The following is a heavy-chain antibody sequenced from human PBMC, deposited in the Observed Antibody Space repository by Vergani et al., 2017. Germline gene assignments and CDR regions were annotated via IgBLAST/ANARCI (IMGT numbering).Heavy chain of an antibody. CDR1: GDSVSSNSAA. J-gene: IGHJ5*02. CDR2: TYYRSKWYN. D-gene: IGHD1-7*01. V-gene: IGHV6-1*01. Sequence: QVQLQQSGPGLVKPSQTLSLTCAISGDSVSSNSAAWNWIRQSPSRGLEWLGRTYYRSKWYNDYAVSVKSRITINPDTSKNQFSLQLNSVTPEDTAVYYCARDPGDNENWNYVGHWFDPWGQGTLVTVSS. CDR3: ARDPGDNENWNYVGHWFDP.